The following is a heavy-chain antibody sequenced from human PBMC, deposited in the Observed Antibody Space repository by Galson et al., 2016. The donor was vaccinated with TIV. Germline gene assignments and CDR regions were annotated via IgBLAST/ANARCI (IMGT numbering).Heavy chain of an antibody. J-gene: IGHJ3*01. CDR1: GYRFATSW. CDR2: IYPGDSDT. V-gene: IGHV5-51*01. D-gene: IGHD2-8*02. Sequence: QSGAEVKEPGESLKISCKGSGYRFATSWIGWVRQMPGKGLEWMGIIYPGDSDTRYSRSFQGQVTISADKSIKTAYLQWSSLKASDTAMYYCARLGYCTGDNFLAYVAFALWGQGTMVTVS. CDR3: ARLGYCTGDNFLAYVAFAL.